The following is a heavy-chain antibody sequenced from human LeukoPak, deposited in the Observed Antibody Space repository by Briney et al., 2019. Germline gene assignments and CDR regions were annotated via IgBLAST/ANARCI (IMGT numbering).Heavy chain of an antibody. D-gene: IGHD3-22*01. V-gene: IGHV1-69*05. CDR1: GGTFSSYA. CDR2: IIPIFGTA. CDR3: ASSSGHAGYFDY. Sequence: SVKVSCKASGGTFSSYAISWVRQAPGQGLEWMGGIIPIFGTANYAQKFQGRVTITTDESTSTAYMELSSLRSEDTAVYYCASSSGHAGYFDYWGQGTLVTVSS. J-gene: IGHJ4*02.